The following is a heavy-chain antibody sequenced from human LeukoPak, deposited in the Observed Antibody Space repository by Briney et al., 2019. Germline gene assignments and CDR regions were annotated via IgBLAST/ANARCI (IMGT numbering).Heavy chain of an antibody. CDR2: IYYSRNT. D-gene: IGHD3-16*01. V-gene: IGHV4-59*01. J-gene: IGHJ4*02. Sequence: SETLSLTCTVSGGSISSYYWSWIRQPPGKGLEWIGYIYYSRNTNYNPSLKSRVTISVDTSKNQFSLKLSSVTAADTAVYYCASARFGGDFDYWGQGTLVTVSS. CDR3: ASARFGGDFDY. CDR1: GGSISSYY.